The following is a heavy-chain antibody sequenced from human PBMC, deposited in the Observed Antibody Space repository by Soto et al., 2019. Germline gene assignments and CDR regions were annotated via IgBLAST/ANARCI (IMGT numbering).Heavy chain of an antibody. Sequence: ASVKVSCKASGYTFATYGITWVRQAPGQGLEWVAWISVHTGDTKYAQKLQGRVTLTTDTFTTTAYMELGGLTSDDTAIYYCARARAEYSSSFSYYFDSWGQGTLVTVSS. D-gene: IGHD6-6*01. CDR1: GYTFATYG. J-gene: IGHJ4*02. CDR2: ISVHTGDT. V-gene: IGHV1-18*01. CDR3: ARARAEYSSSFSYYFDS.